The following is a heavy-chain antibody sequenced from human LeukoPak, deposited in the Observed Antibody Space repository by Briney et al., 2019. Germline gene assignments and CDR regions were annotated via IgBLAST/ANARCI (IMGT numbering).Heavy chain of an antibody. D-gene: IGHD6-13*01. V-gene: IGHV1-8*03. CDR3: ARLIAAAGTVNWFDP. J-gene: IGHJ5*02. Sequence: ASVKVSCKASGYPFTSYDINWVRQATGQGLEWMGWMNAYSGNTGYAQTFQGRVTITRYPSTSTAYRELSSLRSEDTAAYYCARLIAAAGTVNWFDPWGQGALGTVSS. CDR1: GYPFTSYD. CDR2: MNAYSGNT.